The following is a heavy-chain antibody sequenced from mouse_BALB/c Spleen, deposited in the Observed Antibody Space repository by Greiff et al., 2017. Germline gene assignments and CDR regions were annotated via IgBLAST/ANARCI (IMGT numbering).Heavy chain of an antibody. CDR2: IWAGGST. CDR3: ARDYDGYYKYFDV. V-gene: IGHV2-9*02. J-gene: IGHJ1*01. CDR1: GFSLTSYG. Sequence: VKLMESGPGLVAPSQSLSITCTVSGFSLTSYGVHWVRQPPGKGLEWLGVIWAGGSTNYNSALMSRLSISKDNSKSQVFLKMNSLQTDDTAMYYCARDYDGYYKYFDVWGAGTTVTVSS. D-gene: IGHD2-3*01.